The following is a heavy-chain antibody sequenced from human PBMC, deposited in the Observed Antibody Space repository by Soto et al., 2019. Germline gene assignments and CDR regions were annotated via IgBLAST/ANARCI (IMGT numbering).Heavy chain of an antibody. CDR2: ISGSGNTI. Sequence: GGSLRLSCAASGFTLSDYYMSWIRQAPGKGLEWVSHISGSGNTIDYADSVKGRFTISRDNAKNSLYLQMNSLRDDDTAVFYCARGRYALDYWGQGPRVSVSS. V-gene: IGHV3-11*01. CDR3: ARGRYALDY. J-gene: IGHJ4*02. CDR1: GFTLSDYY. D-gene: IGHD3-16*01.